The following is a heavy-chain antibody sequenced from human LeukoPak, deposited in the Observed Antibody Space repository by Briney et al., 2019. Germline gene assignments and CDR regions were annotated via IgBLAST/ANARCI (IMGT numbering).Heavy chain of an antibody. CDR2: VDSSGNT. CDR1: VVSMNGYY. CDR3: ARDLQSGYCSGGSCYPGWFDP. V-gene: IGHV4-4*07. J-gene: IGHJ5*02. D-gene: IGHD2-15*01. Sequence: SETLSLTCSVSVVSMNGYYWSWLRQSAGNRLEWIGHVDSSGNTNYNPSLESRVTMSVDTSKNQFSLKLSSVTAADTAVYYCARDLQSGYCSGGSCYPGWFDPWGQGTLVTVSS.